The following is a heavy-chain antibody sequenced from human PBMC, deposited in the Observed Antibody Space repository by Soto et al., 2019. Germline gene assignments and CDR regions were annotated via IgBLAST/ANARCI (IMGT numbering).Heavy chain of an antibody. CDR2: IKQDGSVK. Sequence: EVQLVESGGDLVQPGGSLRLSCAASGFTFSGYWMAWVRQAPGKGLEWVANIKQDGSVKYYVDSLKGRFTISRDNANNSLYLQMDSLRAEDTAVYFCATESYYHWQYWGQGTLVTVSS. CDR3: ATESYYHWQY. J-gene: IGHJ4*02. CDR1: GFTFSGYW. D-gene: IGHD3-9*01. V-gene: IGHV3-7*01.